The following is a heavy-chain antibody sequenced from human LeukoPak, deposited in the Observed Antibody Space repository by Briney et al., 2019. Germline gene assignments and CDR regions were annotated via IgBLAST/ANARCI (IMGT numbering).Heavy chain of an antibody. V-gene: IGHV3-30*04. CDR2: ISYDGSNK. CDR1: GFTFGSYA. J-gene: IGHJ4*02. Sequence: GGSLRLSCAASGFTFGSYAMHWVRQAPGKGLEWVAVISYDGSNKYYADSVKGRFTISRDNSKNTLYLQMNSLRAEDTAVYYCARDQDDSGSYYQGFDYWGQGTLVTVSS. CDR3: ARDQDDSGSYYQGFDY. D-gene: IGHD1-26*01.